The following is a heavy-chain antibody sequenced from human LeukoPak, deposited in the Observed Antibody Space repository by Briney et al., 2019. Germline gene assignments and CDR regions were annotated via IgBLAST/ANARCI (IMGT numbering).Heavy chain of an antibody. CDR2: INPNSGGT. D-gene: IGHD6-25*01. V-gene: IGHV1-2*02. CDR1: GYTFTGYY. CDR3: ATHLLAAPTRNDY. J-gene: IGHJ4*02. Sequence: ASVKVSCKASGYTFTGYYMHWVRQAPGQGLEWMGWINPNSGGTNYAQKFQGRVTMTRDTSISTAYMELSSLRSEDTAVYYCATHLLAAPTRNDYWGQGTLVTVSS.